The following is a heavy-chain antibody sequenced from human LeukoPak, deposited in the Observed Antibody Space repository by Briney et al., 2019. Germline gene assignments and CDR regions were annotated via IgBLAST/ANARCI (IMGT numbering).Heavy chain of an antibody. Sequence: GGSLRLSCAASGFTVSSNYMSWVRQAPGKGLEWVSVIYSGGSTYYADSVKGRFTISRDNAKNSLYLQMNSLRAEDTAVYYCARDLPYYYYMDVWGKGTTVTVSS. J-gene: IGHJ6*03. V-gene: IGHV3-53*01. CDR3: ARDLPYYYYMDV. CDR1: GFTVSSNY. CDR2: IYSGGST.